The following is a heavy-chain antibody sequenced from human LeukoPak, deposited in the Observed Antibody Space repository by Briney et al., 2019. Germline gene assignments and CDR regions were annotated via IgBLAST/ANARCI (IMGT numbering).Heavy chain of an antibody. J-gene: IGHJ6*03. CDR2: VKQDGSEK. CDR1: GFTFSSYW. V-gene: IGHV3-7*01. D-gene: IGHD3-3*01. CDR3: ARDLTYDFWSGYYSGYYYMDV. Sequence: GGSLRLSCAASGFTFSSYWMSWVRQAPGKGLEWVANVKQDGSEKYYVDSVKGRFTISRDNAKNSLYLQMNSLRAEDAVVYYCARDLTYDFWSGYYSGYYYMDVWGKGTAVTVSS.